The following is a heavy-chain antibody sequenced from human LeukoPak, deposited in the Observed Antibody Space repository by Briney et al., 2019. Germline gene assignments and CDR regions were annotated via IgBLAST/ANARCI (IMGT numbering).Heavy chain of an antibody. CDR2: ISGSGGST. J-gene: IGHJ4*02. V-gene: IGHV3-23*01. CDR3: AKDLTPHGYDILTGYPEYYFDY. D-gene: IGHD3-9*01. Sequence: SGGSLRLPCAASGFTFSSYAMSWVRQAPGKGLEWVSAISGSGGSTYYADSVKGRFTISRDNSRNTLYLQMNSLRAEDTAVYYCAKDLTPHGYDILTGYPEYYFDYWGQGTLVTVSS. CDR1: GFTFSSYA.